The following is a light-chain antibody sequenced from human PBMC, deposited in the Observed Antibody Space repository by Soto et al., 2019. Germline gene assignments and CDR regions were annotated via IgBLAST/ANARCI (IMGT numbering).Light chain of an antibody. J-gene: IGKJ2*01. CDR2: GAS. Sequence: EIVLTQSPGTLSLSPGDRATLSCRASQSVTSGYLAWYQQKPGQAPRLLIYGASSRATGIPDRFSGSGSGTDFTLTISRLEPEDLAVYYCQQYNNSPQTFGQGTKLEIK. V-gene: IGKV3-20*01. CDR1: QSVTSGY. CDR3: QQYNNSPQT.